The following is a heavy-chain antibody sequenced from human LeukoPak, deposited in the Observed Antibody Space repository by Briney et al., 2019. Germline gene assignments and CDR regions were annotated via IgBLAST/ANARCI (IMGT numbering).Heavy chain of an antibody. J-gene: IGHJ3*02. D-gene: IGHD4-17*01. CDR3: ARKSDFDNYHAFDI. V-gene: IGHV4-39*07. Sequence: SETLSLTCTVSGGSISSSSYYWGWIRQPPVKGLEWIGSIHYSGSTNYNPSLKSRVTISVDTSKNQFSLKLSSVTAADTAVYYCARKSDFDNYHAFDIWGQGIMVTVSS. CDR2: IHYSGST. CDR1: GGSISSSSYY.